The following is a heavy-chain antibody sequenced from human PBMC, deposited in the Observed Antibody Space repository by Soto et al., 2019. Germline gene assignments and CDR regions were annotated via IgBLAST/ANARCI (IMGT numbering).Heavy chain of an antibody. CDR1: GGTFSRYA. CDR2: IIPIFGTA. Sequence: SVKGSCKASGGTFSRYAISWVRQAPGQGLEWMGGIIPIFGTANYAQKYQGRVTITADESTSIAYMKLSSLRSEDTAVYYCAREPPTYCYDSSGLSPTWGQGTLVTVSS. CDR3: AREPPTYCYDSSGLSPT. J-gene: IGHJ5*02. D-gene: IGHD3-22*01. V-gene: IGHV1-69*13.